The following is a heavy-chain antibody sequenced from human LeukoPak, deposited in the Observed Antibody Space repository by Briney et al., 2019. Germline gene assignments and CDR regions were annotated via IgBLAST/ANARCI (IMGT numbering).Heavy chain of an antibody. Sequence: RPSETLSLTCTVSGVSIDSHYWIWIRQPPGKGLEWIGYTHYSGSSNYNPSLKSRVTISVDTSKNQFSLKVSSVTAADTAVYYCARCGRNNRGYYYMEDWGKGTTVTVSS. D-gene: IGHD2/OR15-2a*01. J-gene: IGHJ6*03. CDR1: GVSIDSHY. V-gene: IGHV4-59*11. CDR3: ARCGRNNRGYYYMED. CDR2: THYSGSS.